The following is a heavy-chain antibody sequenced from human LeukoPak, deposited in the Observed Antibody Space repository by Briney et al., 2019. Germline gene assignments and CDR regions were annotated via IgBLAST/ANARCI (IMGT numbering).Heavy chain of an antibody. D-gene: IGHD3-10*01. Sequence: SETLSLTCTVSGGSISSSSYYWGWIRQPPGKGLEWIGSIYYSGSTYYNPSLKSRVTISVDTSKNQFSLKLSSVTAADTAAYYCARHNYYGSGSYSWFDPWGQGTLVTVSS. J-gene: IGHJ5*02. CDR2: IYYSGST. CDR3: ARHNYYGSGSYSWFDP. V-gene: IGHV4-39*01. CDR1: GGSISSSSYY.